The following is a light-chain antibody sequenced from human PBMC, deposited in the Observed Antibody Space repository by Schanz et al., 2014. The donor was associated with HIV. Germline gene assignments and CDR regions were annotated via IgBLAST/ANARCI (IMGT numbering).Light chain of an antibody. J-gene: IGLJ2*01. CDR3: AAWDDSLNGVV. CDR1: SSNIRINT. Sequence: QAVLTQPPSASGTPGQRGTISCSGSSSNIRINTVNWHQQLPGTAPTLLIYSNSRRPSGVPDRFSGSKSGTSASLAISGLQSADEAEYYCAAWDDSLNGVVFGGGTKLTVL. V-gene: IGLV1-44*01. CDR2: SNS.